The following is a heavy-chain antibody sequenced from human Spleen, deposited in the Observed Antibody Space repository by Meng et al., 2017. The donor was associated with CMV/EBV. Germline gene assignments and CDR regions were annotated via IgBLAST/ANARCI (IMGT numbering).Heavy chain of an antibody. Sequence: GESLKISCAASGFTFSSYWMHWVRQAPGKGLVWVSRINSDGSSTSYADSVKGRFTISRDNAKNTLYLQMNSLRAEDTAVYYCANYGGNSEANDAFDIWGQGTMVTVSS. CDR1: GFTFSSYW. J-gene: IGHJ3*02. CDR3: ANYGGNSEANDAFDI. D-gene: IGHD4-23*01. CDR2: INSDGSST. V-gene: IGHV3-74*01.